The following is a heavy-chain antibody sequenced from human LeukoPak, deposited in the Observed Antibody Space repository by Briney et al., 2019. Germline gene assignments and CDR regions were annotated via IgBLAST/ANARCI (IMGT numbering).Heavy chain of an antibody. J-gene: IGHJ4*02. CDR1: GFTFSSYA. V-gene: IGHV3-30-3*02. CDR3: AKRLGVGANYFDY. D-gene: IGHD1-26*01. CDR2: ISYDGSNK. Sequence: GRSLRLSCAASGFTFSSYAMHWVRQAPGKGLEWVAVISYDGSNKYYADSVKGRFTISRDNSKNTLYLQMNSLRAEDTAVYYCAKRLGVGANYFDYWGQGTLVTVSS.